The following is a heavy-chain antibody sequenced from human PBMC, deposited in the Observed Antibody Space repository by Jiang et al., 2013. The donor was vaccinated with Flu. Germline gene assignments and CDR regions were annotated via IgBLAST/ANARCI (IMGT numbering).Heavy chain of an antibody. Sequence: SHYWSWIRQPPGKGLEWIGYIYYSGSTNYNPSLKSRVTISVDTSKNQFSLKLSSVTAADTAVYYCARTNYGGNPDYWGQGTLVTVSS. V-gene: IGHV4-59*11. CDR3: ARTNYGGNPDY. CDR1: SHY. CDR2: IYYSGST. D-gene: IGHD4-23*01. J-gene: IGHJ4*02.